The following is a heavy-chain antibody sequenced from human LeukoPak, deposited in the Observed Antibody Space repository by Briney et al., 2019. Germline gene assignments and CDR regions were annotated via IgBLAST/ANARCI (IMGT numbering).Heavy chain of an antibody. CDR1: GFTVSGNY. CDR3: ARLRETTVTRDDSYYYMDV. CDR2: VYSGIST. V-gene: IGHV3-53*01. Sequence: GGSLRLSCAASGFTVSGNYISWLRQAPGKGLEWVSVVYSGISTYYADSVKGRFTISRDSSKNTLYLQMDSLRAEDTAVYYCARLRETTVTRDDSYYYMDVWGKGTTVPVSS. D-gene: IGHD4-17*01. J-gene: IGHJ6*03.